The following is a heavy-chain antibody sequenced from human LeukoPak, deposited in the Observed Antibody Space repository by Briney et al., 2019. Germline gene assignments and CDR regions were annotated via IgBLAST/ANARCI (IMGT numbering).Heavy chain of an antibody. CDR2: IIPIPNIA. V-gene: IGHV1-69*04. D-gene: IGHD1-20*01. CDR1: GGIFNNNA. Sequence: GASVKVSCKASGGIFNNNAITWVRQAPGQGLEWMGRIIPIPNIADYAQKSQGRVTITADKSTSTAYMELSSLRSEDTAVYYCARAKSYSWNDGRYYGMDIWGQGTTVTVSS. J-gene: IGHJ6*02. CDR3: ARAKSYSWNDGRYYGMDI.